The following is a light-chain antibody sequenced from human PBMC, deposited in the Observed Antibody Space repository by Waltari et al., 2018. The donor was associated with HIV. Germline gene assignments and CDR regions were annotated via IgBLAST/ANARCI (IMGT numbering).Light chain of an antibody. J-gene: IGLJ3*02. V-gene: IGLV2-23*02. CDR1: SSDVGSYNL. CDR2: EVT. CDR3: CSYAGNSTLRV. Sequence: QSALTQPASVSGSPGQSITISCTGTSSDVGSYNLVSWYQQYPGKAPKLMIYEVTTRPSGVSNRFSGSKSGNTASLTISGLQAEDEADYYCCSYAGNSTLRVFGGGTKLTVL.